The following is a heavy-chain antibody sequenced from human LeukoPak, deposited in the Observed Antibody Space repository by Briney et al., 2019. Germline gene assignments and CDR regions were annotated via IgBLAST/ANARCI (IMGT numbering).Heavy chain of an antibody. V-gene: IGHV3-74*01. CDR3: AGGTYYYDSSGYYVFDY. CDR2: INPDGSST. J-gene: IGHJ4*02. D-gene: IGHD3-22*01. Sequence: GGSLRLSCAASRFTFSNYWMHWVRQAPGRGLVWVSRINPDGSSTTYADSVKGRFTISRDNAKNSLYLQMNSLRAEDTAVYYCAGGTYYYDSSGYYVFDYWGQGTLVTVSS. CDR1: RFTFSNYW.